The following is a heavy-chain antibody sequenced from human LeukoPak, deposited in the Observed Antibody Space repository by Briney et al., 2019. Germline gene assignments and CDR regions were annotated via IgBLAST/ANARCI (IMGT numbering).Heavy chain of an antibody. D-gene: IGHD5-18*01. J-gene: IGHJ6*04. CDR3: ARDTAMGLYYYGMDV. Sequence: SETLSLTCTVSGGSISSYYWSWIRQPPGKGLGWIGYIYYSGSTNSHPSLKSRVTISVDTSKNQFSLKLSSVTAADTAVYYCARDTAMGLYYYGMDVWGKGTTVTVSS. V-gene: IGHV4-59*01. CDR2: IYYSGST. CDR1: GGSISSYY.